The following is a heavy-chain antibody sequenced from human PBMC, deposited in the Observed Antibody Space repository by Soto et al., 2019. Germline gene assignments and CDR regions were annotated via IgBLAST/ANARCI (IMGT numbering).Heavy chain of an antibody. D-gene: IGHD3-22*01. Sequence: AVKVSCKASGGTFSSYAISWVRQAPGQGLEWMGGIIPIFGTANYAQKFQGRVTITADKSTSTAYMELSSLRSEDTAVYYCARVLDYYDSSGYYLYAFDIWGQGTMVTVSS. CDR3: ARVLDYYDSSGYYLYAFDI. CDR1: GGTFSSYA. V-gene: IGHV1-69*06. CDR2: IIPIFGTA. J-gene: IGHJ3*02.